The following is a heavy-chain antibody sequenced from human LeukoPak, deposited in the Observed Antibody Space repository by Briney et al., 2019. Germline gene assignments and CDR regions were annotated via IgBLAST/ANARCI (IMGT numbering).Heavy chain of an antibody. CDR2: IYYSGST. CDR3: ARLVRGVMGENWFDP. Sequence: SETLSLTCTVSGGSISSSSYYWGWIRQPPGKGLEWIGSIYYSGSTYYNPSLKSRVTISVDTSKNQFSLKLSSVTAADTAVYYCARLVRGVMGENWFDPWGQGTLVTVSS. J-gene: IGHJ5*02. V-gene: IGHV4-39*01. D-gene: IGHD3-10*02. CDR1: GGSISSSSYY.